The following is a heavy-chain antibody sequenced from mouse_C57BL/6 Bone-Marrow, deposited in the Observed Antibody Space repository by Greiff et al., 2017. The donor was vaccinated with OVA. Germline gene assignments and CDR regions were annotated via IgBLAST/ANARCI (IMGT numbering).Heavy chain of an antibody. V-gene: IGHV5-4*01. Sequence: EVQLVESGGGLVKPGGSLKLSCAASGFTFSSYAMSWVRQTPEKRLEWVATISDGGSYTYYPDNVKGRVTISRDNAKNNLYLQMSHLKSEDTAMYYCARGLFAYWGQGTLVTVSA. CDR3: ARGLFAY. CDR2: ISDGGSYT. J-gene: IGHJ3*01. D-gene: IGHD2-13*01. CDR1: GFTFSSYA.